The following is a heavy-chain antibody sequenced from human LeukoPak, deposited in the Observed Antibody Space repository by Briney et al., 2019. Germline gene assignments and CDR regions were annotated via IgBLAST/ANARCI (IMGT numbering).Heavy chain of an antibody. V-gene: IGHV4-59*01. CDR2: IYYSGST. J-gene: IGHJ3*02. CDR3: ARGPDNGFDM. Sequence: SETLSLTCTVSGGSISSYYWSWIRQPPGKGLEWIGYIYYSGSTNYNPSLKSRVSISVDTSKNQFSLKLGSVTAADTGAYFCARGPDNGFDMWGQGTMVTVSS. D-gene: IGHD3-9*01. CDR1: GGSISSYY.